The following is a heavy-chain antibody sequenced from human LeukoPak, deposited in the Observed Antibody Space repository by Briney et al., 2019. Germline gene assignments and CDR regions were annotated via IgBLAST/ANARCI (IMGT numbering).Heavy chain of an antibody. CDR1: GYTFTSYG. V-gene: IGHV1-18*01. J-gene: IGHJ3*02. CDR2: ISAYNGNT. CDR3: ARDHPSGGAFDI. Sequence: GASVKVSCRASGYTFTSYGISWVRQAPGQGLEWMGWISAYNGNTNYAQKFQGRVTITTDESTSTAYMELSSLRSEDTAVYYCARDHPSGGAFDIWGQGTMVTVSS. D-gene: IGHD4-23*01.